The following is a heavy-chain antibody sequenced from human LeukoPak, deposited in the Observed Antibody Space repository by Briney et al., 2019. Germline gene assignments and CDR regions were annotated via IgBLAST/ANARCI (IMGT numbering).Heavy chain of an antibody. CDR2: IVVGSGNT. CDR1: GFTFTSSA. Sequence: ASVKVSSKASGFTFTSSAVQWVRQARGQRLEWIGWIVVGSGNTNYAQKFQERVTIARDMSTSTAYMELSSLRSEDTAVYYCAADLGYCSGGSCYRDTNWFDPWGQGTLVTVSS. D-gene: IGHD2-15*01. V-gene: IGHV1-58*01. J-gene: IGHJ5*02. CDR3: AADLGYCSGGSCYRDTNWFDP.